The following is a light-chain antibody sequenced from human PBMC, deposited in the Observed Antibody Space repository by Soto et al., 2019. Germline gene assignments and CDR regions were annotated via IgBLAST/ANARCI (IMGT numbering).Light chain of an antibody. CDR3: HQRQSWPRT. J-gene: IGKJ1*01. Sequence: EIVLTQSPATLSSSPGETDTLSCSASQYVGTRLAWYQHKPGQAPRLLIYYTTIRATGIPARFSGSGSGTDLPLTISSLAPEDFAIYYCHQRQSWPRTFGQGTKVEIK. CDR1: QYVGTR. V-gene: IGKV3-11*01. CDR2: YTT.